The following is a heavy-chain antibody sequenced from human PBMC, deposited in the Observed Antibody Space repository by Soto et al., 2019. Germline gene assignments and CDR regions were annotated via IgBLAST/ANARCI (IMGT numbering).Heavy chain of an antibody. V-gene: IGHV3-23*01. Sequence: PGGSLRLSCAASGFTFSSYAMSWVRQAPGKGLEWVSAISGSGGSTYYADSVKGRFTISRDNSKNTLYLQMNSLRAEDTAVYYCAKGKMLTMTGSPFDYWGQGTLVTVSS. CDR1: GFTFSSYA. CDR2: ISGSGGST. CDR3: AKGKMLTMTGSPFDY. D-gene: IGHD3-22*01. J-gene: IGHJ4*02.